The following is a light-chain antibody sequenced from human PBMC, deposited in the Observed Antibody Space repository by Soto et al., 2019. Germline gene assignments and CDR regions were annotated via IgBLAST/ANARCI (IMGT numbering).Light chain of an antibody. J-gene: IGKJ5*01. CDR1: QSINNW. CDR3: QHYETYPIT. CDR2: DAS. V-gene: IGKV1-5*01. Sequence: DIRMTQSPSTLSASVGDRVTITCRASQSINNWLAWYQQKPGKAPKLLIYDASSLESGVPSRFSGSASGTEFTLTISSLQPDDFATYYCQHYETYPITFGLRTRLEI.